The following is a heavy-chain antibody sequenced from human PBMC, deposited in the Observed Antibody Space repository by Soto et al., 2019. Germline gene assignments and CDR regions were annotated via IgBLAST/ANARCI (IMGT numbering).Heavy chain of an antibody. V-gene: IGHV1-18*01. J-gene: IGHJ5*02. CDR3: ARVVPGAEAWFGP. Sequence: QVQLVQSGGEVKRPGPSVKVSCKTSGYTFSNYGITWVRQAPRQPLEWLGWISLYSDGTNYAQRFQGRVSMTTDTSTTTAYMELRSLRSDDTAVYYCARVVPGAEAWFGPWGQGTLVTVSS. D-gene: IGHD2-2*01. CDR2: ISLYSDGT. CDR1: GYTFSNYG.